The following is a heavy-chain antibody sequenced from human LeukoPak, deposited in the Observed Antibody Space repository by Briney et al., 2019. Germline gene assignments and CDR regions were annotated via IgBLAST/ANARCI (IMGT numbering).Heavy chain of an antibody. D-gene: IGHD5-18*01. CDR3: AKDGRSRVYSYGDY. CDR1: GFTFSSYA. J-gene: IGHJ4*02. Sequence: LAGGSLRLSCAASGFTFSSYAMSWVRQAPGKGLEWVSAISGSGGSTYYADSVEGRFTISRDNSKNTLYLQMNSLRAEDTAVYYCAKDGRSRVYSYGDYWGQGTLVTVSS. V-gene: IGHV3-23*01. CDR2: ISGSGGST.